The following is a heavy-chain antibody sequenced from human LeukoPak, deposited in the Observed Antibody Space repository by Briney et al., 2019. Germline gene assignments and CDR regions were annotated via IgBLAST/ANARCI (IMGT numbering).Heavy chain of an antibody. Sequence: GGSLRLSCAGSGFIFSSHWMIWVRQAPGKGLEWVASIKQDGSEKYYVDSVKGRFTISRDNAKNSLFLQMNSLRVEDTAVYYCAREFSCGTNGVLDFWGQGTRVTVSS. CDR1: GFIFSSHW. J-gene: IGHJ4*02. D-gene: IGHD2-21*01. CDR3: AREFSCGTNGVLDF. CDR2: IKQDGSEK. V-gene: IGHV3-7*01.